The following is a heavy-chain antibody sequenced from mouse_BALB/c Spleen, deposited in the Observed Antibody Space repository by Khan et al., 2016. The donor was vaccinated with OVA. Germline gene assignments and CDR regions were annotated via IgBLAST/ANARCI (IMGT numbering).Heavy chain of an antibody. J-gene: IGHJ3*01. CDR3: ARECGSCFPY. CDR2: ISPGSGKT. CDR1: GYIFIDYN. V-gene: IGHV1-77*01. Sequence: VQVVESGTELARPGASVKLSCKASGYIFIDYNINWVKQRTGQGLEWIGEISPGSGKTYYNEKFKGKATLTADKSSSKASMQISSLTSEDSAVYFCARECGSCFPYWGQGTLSTVSA.